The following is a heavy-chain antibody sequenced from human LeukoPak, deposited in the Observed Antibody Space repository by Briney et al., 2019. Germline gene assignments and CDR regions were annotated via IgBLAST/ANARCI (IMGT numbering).Heavy chain of an antibody. CDR1: GGSISSGDYY. Sequence: SETLSLTCTVSGGSISSGDYYWSWIRQPPGTGLEWIGYIYYSGSTYYNPSLKSRVTISVDTSKNQFSLKLSPVTAADTAVYYCARDTYQYHFDYWGQGTLVTVSS. D-gene: IGHD2-2*01. J-gene: IGHJ4*02. CDR3: ARDTYQYHFDY. V-gene: IGHV4-30-4*08. CDR2: IYYSGST.